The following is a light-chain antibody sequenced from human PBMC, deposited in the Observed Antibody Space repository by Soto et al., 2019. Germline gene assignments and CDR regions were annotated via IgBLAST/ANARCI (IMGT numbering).Light chain of an antibody. J-gene: IGKJ1*01. CDR1: HSISYW. CDR3: QQYNSYSRA. CDR2: KAS. V-gene: IGKV1-5*03. Sequence: EIQMTQSPSTLSASVGDRVTITCRASHSISYWLAWYQQKPGKAPKLLIYKASTLETVVPARFSGSGSGTEFTLTISSLQPDDFATYYCQQYNSYSRAFGQGTKVEIK.